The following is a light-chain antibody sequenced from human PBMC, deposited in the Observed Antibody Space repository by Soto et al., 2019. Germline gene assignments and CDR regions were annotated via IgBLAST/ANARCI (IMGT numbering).Light chain of an antibody. Sequence: EIVLTQSPDTLSLSPGERATLSCRASQSVRSNYLAWYQQKPGQAPRFLIYDASSRATGIPDGFSGSGSGTEFTLPIRSLESEDFAVYYCEQYGSAPLTFGGGTKVEIK. V-gene: IGKV3-20*01. CDR1: QSVRSNY. J-gene: IGKJ4*01. CDR2: DAS. CDR3: EQYGSAPLT.